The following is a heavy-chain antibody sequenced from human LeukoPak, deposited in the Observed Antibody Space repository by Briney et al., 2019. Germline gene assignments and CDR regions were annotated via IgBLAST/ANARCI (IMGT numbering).Heavy chain of an antibody. CDR3: ARHTSGTMFSY. J-gene: IGHJ1*01. V-gene: IGHV4-39*01. D-gene: IGHD1-1*01. CDR1: GVSMSSRNSY. CDR2: IENRGYI. Sequence: PSETLSLTCTVPGVSMSSRNSYWGSIRQPPGRGLEWVGTIENRGYIAYNPSLQGRVTISVDASRRQCSLTLSSVTATDTAVYYCARHTSGTMFSYWGQGILATVSS.